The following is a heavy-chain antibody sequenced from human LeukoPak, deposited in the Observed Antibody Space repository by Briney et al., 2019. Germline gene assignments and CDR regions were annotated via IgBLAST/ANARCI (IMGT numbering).Heavy chain of an antibody. CDR1: GGSISSGGYY. V-gene: IGHV4-31*03. CDR2: IYYSGST. J-gene: IGHJ1*01. CDR3: ARAGAAGTYFQH. Sequence: SETLSLTCTVSGGSISSGGYYWSRIRQHPGKGLEWIGYIYYSGSTYYNPSLKSRVTISVDTSKNQFSLKLSSVTAADTAVYYCARAGAAGTYFQHWGQGTLVTVSS. D-gene: IGHD6-13*01.